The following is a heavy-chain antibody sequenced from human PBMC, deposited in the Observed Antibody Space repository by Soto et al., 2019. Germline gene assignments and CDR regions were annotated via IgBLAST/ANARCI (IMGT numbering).Heavy chain of an antibody. V-gene: IGHV3-20*04. Sequence: PGGSLRLSCAASGFTFDDYGMSWVRQAPGKGLEWVSGINWNGGSTGYADSVKGRFTISRDNAKNSLYLQMNSLRAEDTALYYCASGPSPPQLVEDWGQGALVTVSS. CDR3: ASGPSPPQLVED. CDR2: INWNGGST. D-gene: IGHD6-13*01. CDR1: GFTFDDYG. J-gene: IGHJ4*02.